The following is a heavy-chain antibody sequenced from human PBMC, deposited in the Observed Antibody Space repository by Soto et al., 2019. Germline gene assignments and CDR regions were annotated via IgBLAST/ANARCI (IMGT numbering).Heavy chain of an antibody. V-gene: IGHV4-39*01. CDR1: GGSISSSSYY. CDR2: IYYSGST. Sequence: NPSETLFLTCTVSGGSISSSSYYWGWIRQPPGKGLEWIGSIYYSGSTYYNPSLKSRVTISVDTSKNQFSLKLSSVTAADTAVYYCARHQSHSSSYVDPWGQGTLVTVS. J-gene: IGHJ5*02. D-gene: IGHD6-13*01. CDR3: ARHQSHSSSYVDP.